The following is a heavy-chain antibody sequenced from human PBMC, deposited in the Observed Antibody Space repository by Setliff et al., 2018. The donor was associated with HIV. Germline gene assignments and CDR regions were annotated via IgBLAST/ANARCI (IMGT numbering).Heavy chain of an antibody. V-gene: IGHV3-21*01. D-gene: IGHD1-26*01. J-gene: IGHJ4*02. CDR3: AAVFTGEPGRSLDY. CDR2: ISSSGSYI. CDR1: GFTFTTST. Sequence: PGGSLRLSCAVSGFTFTTSTMNWVRQAPGKGLEWVASISSSGSYIHYADSVKGRFTISRDNAKNSQYLLMSDLRAEDTAVYYCAAVFTGEPGRSLDYWGQGTPVTVSS.